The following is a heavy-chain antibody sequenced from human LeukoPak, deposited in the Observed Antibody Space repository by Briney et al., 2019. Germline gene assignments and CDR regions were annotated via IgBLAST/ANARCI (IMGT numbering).Heavy chain of an antibody. Sequence: SETLSLTCAVYGGSFSGYYWSWIRQPPGKGLEWIGEINHSGSTNYNPSLKSRVTISVGTSKNQFSLKLSSVTAADTAVYYCARGSRAVYYDILTGYYKSPLFDYWGQGTLVTVSS. V-gene: IGHV4-34*01. CDR1: GGSFSGYY. J-gene: IGHJ4*02. D-gene: IGHD3-9*01. CDR2: INHSGST. CDR3: ARGSRAVYYDILTGYYKSPLFDY.